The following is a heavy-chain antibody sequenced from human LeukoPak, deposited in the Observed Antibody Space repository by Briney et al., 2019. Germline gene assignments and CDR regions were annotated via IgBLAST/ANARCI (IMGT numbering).Heavy chain of an antibody. CDR3: ARATDISSWYLAY. Sequence: GASVKVSCKASGYTFTDYYMHWVRQAPGQELEWMGWFSPNSGDTKFAQKFQGRVTMTRDTSISTAYMELSRLRSDDTAVYYCARATDISSWYLAYWGQGTLVTVSS. J-gene: IGHJ4*02. D-gene: IGHD6-13*01. V-gene: IGHV1-2*02. CDR1: GYTFTDYY. CDR2: FSPNSGDT.